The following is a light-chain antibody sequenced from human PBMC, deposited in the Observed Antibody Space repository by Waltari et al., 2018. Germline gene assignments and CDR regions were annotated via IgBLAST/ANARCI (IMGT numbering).Light chain of an antibody. CDR2: RTS. Sequence: QTVVTQEPSLTVSPGGTVTLTCASSTGAVTSDYYPNWFQQKPGQAPRARIYRTSNNHPWPPARFSGPPLGGKAAMTLSDVQPEDEAEYYCLLYYGGVHVFGTGTKVTVL. V-gene: IGLV7-43*01. CDR3: LLYYGGVHV. J-gene: IGLJ1*01. CDR1: TGAVTSDYY.